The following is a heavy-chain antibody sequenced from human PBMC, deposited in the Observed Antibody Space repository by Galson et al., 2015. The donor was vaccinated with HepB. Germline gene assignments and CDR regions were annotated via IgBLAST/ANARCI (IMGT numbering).Heavy chain of an antibody. CDR3: ARHGGSTWYYFDQ. D-gene: IGHD6-13*01. V-gene: IGHV4-39*01. CDR2: IYYNGIT. Sequence: ETLSLTCPVSGDSINTDSFYWGWIRQPPGKGLEWIGTIYYNGITYYNPSLVSRVSISIDTPKNQFSLKLRSVTASDTALYYCARHGGSTWYYFDQWGQGTLVTVSS. CDR1: GDSINTDSFY. J-gene: IGHJ4*02.